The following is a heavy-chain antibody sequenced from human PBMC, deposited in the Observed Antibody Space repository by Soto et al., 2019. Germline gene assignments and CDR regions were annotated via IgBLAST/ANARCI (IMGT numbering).Heavy chain of an antibody. CDR2: IYYSGST. CDR1: GGSISSGGYY. V-gene: IGHV4-61*08. D-gene: IGHD4-17*01. J-gene: IGHJ6*02. CDR3: ARGSVTTGHYYYYYGMDV. Sequence: PSETLSLTCTVSGGSISSGGYYWSWIRQPPGKGLEWIGYIYYSGSTNYNPSLKSRVTISVDTSENQFSLKLSSVTAADTAVYYCARGSVTTGHYYYYYGMDVWGQGTTVTVSS.